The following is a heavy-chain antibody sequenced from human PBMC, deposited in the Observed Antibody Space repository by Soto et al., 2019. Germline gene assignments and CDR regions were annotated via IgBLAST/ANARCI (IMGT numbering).Heavy chain of an antibody. CDR1: GDSISSPDYY. CDR3: ARVTFTPNWFDS. D-gene: IGHD3-16*01. Sequence: PSETLSLTCTVSGDSISSPDYYWGWIRQAPGKGLELIGYVYYRGSIYYTPSFESRVSISIDTSKNQFSLRLTSVTAADSAVYFCARVTFTPNWFDSWGQGILVTVS. V-gene: IGHV4-30-4*01. J-gene: IGHJ5*01. CDR2: VYYRGSI.